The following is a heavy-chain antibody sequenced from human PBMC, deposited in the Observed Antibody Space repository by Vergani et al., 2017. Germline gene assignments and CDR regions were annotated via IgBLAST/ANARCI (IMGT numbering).Heavy chain of an antibody. J-gene: IGHJ6*02. CDR1: GGTFSSYA. V-gene: IGHV1-69*01. CDR2: IIPIFGTA. CDR3: ASRDITIFGVVIIRGDYYYGMDV. Sequence: QVQLVQSGAEVKKPGSSVKVSCKASGGTFSSYAISWVRQAPGQGLEWMGGIIPIFGTANYAQKFQGRVTITADESTSTAYMELSSLRFEDTAVYYCASRDITIFGVVIIRGDYYYGMDVWGQGTTVTVSS. D-gene: IGHD3-3*01.